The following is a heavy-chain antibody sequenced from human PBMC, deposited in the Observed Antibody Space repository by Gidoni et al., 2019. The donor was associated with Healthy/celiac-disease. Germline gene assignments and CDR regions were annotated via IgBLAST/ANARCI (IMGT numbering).Heavy chain of an antibody. CDR2: IYYSGST. Sequence: QVQLQESGPGLVKPSETLSLTCTAPGGSISSYYWSWIRQPPGKGLEWIGYIYYSGSTNYNPSLKSRVTISVDTSKNQFSLKLSSVTAADTAVYYCARDMSSGGDSGDAFDIWGQGTMVTVSS. CDR3: ARDMSSGGDSGDAFDI. D-gene: IGHD2-21*02. CDR1: GGSISSYY. V-gene: IGHV4-59*01. J-gene: IGHJ3*02.